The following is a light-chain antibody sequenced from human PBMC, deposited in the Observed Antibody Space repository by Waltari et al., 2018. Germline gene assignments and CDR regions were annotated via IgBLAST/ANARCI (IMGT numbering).Light chain of an antibody. CDR3: QHHVRLPAT. J-gene: IGKJ1*01. CDR2: GTS. CDR1: QNIGHY. Sequence: IVLTQSPGPLSLSPGGRATLSCRASQNIGHYLAWYQQKPGQAPRLRIYGTSTRAAGIPDRFSGSGSGADFSLTITRLEPEDFAVYYCQHHVRLPATFGQGTKV. V-gene: IGKV3-20*01.